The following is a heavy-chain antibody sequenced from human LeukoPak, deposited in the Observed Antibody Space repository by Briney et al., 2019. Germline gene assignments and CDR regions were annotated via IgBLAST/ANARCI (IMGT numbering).Heavy chain of an antibody. CDR2: ISYDGSNK. V-gene: IGHV3-30*18. D-gene: IGHD1-26*01. Sequence: PGRSLRLSCAAPGFTFSSYGMHWVRQAPGKGLEWVAVISYDGSNKYYADSVKGRFTISRDNSKNTLYLQMNSLRAEDTAVYHCAKGLSGSYVGGFDYWGQGTLVTVSS. J-gene: IGHJ4*02. CDR1: GFTFSSYG. CDR3: AKGLSGSYVGGFDY.